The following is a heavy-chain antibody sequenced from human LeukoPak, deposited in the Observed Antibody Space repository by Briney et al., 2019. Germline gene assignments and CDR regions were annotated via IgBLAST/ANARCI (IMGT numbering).Heavy chain of an antibody. CDR3: AGEGTSGTHLNWFDP. CDR2: IYGSGST. Sequence: SETLSLTCTVSGGSISSYYWSWIRQPPGKGLEWIGHIYGSGSTNYNPSLKSRVTLSVDTSKNQFSLKLSSVTAADTAVYYCAGEGTSGTHLNWFDPWGQGTLVTVSS. V-gene: IGHV4-59*01. J-gene: IGHJ5*02. D-gene: IGHD1-1*01. CDR1: GGSISSYY.